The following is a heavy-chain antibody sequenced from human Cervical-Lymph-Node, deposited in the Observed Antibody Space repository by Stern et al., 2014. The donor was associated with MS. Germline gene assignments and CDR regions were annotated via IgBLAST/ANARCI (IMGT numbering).Heavy chain of an antibody. CDR3: ALSSETSDRWYSLGYDL. D-gene: IGHD6-13*01. Sequence: VLLLVFGAVSTKPGSLVEVSLMALGGTFSEFPSSWWRYAPVQVFEWMCWVFLVFVTPTYAQDVRGRVTITADVSTSTVYMELSSLRSDDTAVYYCALSSETSDRWYSLGYDLWGQGTLVTVSS. J-gene: IGHJ5*02. V-gene: IGHV1-69*01. CDR1: GGTFSEFP. CDR2: VFLVFVTP.